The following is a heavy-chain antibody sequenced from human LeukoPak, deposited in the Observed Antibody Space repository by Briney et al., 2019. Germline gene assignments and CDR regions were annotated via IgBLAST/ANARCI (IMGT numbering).Heavy chain of an antibody. Sequence: SETLSLTCAVSGHSIINSYYWSWIRQPPGKGLEWIGYIYYSGSTYYNPSLKSRVTISVDTSKNQFSLKLSSVTAADTAVYYCAREGITFGGVITHFDYWGQGTLVTVSS. CDR1: GHSIINSYY. CDR3: AREGITFGGVITHFDY. CDR2: IYYSGST. J-gene: IGHJ4*02. D-gene: IGHD3-16*02. V-gene: IGHV4-30-4*08.